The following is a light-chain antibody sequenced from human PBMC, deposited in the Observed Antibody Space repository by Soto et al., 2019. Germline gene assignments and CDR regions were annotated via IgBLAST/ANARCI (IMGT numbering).Light chain of an antibody. Sequence: EIVLTQSPGTLSLSPGERATLSCKASQSVTSRHLAWYQQKPGQAPRLLIYGATSRATGIPDRFSGSGSGTDFTLTISRLEPEDFAVYFCQQYNNSPEYTFGRGTKLEIK. CDR1: QSVTSRH. CDR3: QQYNNSPEYT. J-gene: IGKJ2*01. CDR2: GAT. V-gene: IGKV3-20*01.